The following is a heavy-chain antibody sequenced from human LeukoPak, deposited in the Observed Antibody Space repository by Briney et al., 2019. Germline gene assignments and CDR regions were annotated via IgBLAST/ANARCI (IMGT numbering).Heavy chain of an antibody. Sequence: ASVKVSCKASGYTFTIYDINWVRQATGQGLEWMGWMNPNSGNTGYAQKFQGRVTMTRNTSISTAYMELSSLRSDDTAVYYCAGNFYGDPPSDPWGQGTLVTVSS. CDR3: AGNFYGDPPSDP. J-gene: IGHJ5*02. CDR2: MNPNSGNT. CDR1: GYTFTIYD. V-gene: IGHV1-8*01. D-gene: IGHD4-17*01.